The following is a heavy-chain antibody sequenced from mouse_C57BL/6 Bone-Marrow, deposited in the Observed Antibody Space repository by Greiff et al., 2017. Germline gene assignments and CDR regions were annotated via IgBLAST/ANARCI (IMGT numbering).Heavy chain of an antibody. D-gene: IGHD2-5*01. J-gene: IGHJ4*01. CDR3: ARDQRGNDYDSNCGGYAMDY. V-gene: IGHV5-4*01. CDR1: GFTFSSYA. CDR2: ISDGGSYT. Sequence: EVKVVESGGGLVKPGGSLKLSCAASGFTFSSYAMSWVRQTPEKRLAWVATISDGGSYTYYPDNVKGRFTISRDNAKNNLYLQNRHLKSEDTAMYYCARDQRGNDYDSNCGGYAMDYWGQGTSVTVSS.